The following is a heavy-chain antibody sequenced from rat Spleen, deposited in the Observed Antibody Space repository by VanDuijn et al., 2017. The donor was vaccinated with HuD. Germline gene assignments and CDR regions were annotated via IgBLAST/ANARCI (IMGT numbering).Heavy chain of an antibody. Sequence: EVQLVESGGGLVQPGRSLKLSCAASGFTFSDYGMAWVRQAPTKGLEWVATISYGDSSGHSSTYYRDSVKGRFTVSRDNAKNTLSLQMNSLRSEDTATYYCTRHAYNSGYGWFAYWGQGTLVTVSS. V-gene: IGHV5-29*01. D-gene: IGHD4-3*01. CDR2: ISYGDSSGHSST. J-gene: IGHJ3*01. CDR3: TRHAYNSGYGWFAY. CDR1: GFTFSDYG.